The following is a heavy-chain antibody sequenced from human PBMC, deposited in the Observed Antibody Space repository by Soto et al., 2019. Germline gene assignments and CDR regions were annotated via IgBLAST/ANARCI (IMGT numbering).Heavy chain of an antibody. CDR3: ARGGWCSCTNCPVDY. Sequence: EMQLVESGGGLVQPGGSLRLSCAASGFTFSNYWMHWVRQAPGKGLVWVSHLNSDGSSTRYPDSVKGRFTISRDNAKNTLYLQMNSLRAEDTAVYYCARGGWCSCTNCPVDYWGQGTLVTVSS. CDR2: LNSDGSST. D-gene: IGHD2-2*01. V-gene: IGHV3-74*01. CDR1: GFTFSNYW. J-gene: IGHJ4*02.